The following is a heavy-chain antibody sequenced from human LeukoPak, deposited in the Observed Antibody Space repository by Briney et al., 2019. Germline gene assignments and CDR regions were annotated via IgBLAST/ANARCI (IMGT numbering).Heavy chain of an antibody. CDR2: INPNSGGT. Sequence: GASVKVSCKASGYTFTGYYMHWVRQAPGQGLEWMGWINPNSGGTNYAQKFQGRVTMTRDTSISTAYMELSRLRSDDTAVYYCARDMAAAGTMYFQHWGQGTLVTVSS. V-gene: IGHV1-2*02. D-gene: IGHD6-13*01. J-gene: IGHJ1*01. CDR3: ARDMAAAGTMYFQH. CDR1: GYTFTGYY.